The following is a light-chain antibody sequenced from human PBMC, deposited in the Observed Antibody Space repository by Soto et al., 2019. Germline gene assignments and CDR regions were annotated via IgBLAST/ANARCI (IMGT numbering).Light chain of an antibody. CDR2: KAS. CDR1: QSVSNW. Sequence: DIQMTQSPSTLSASVGDRVTITCRASQSVSNWLAWYQQKPGKAPKLLIYKASTSESGVPSRFSGSGSGTGFTLTISSLQPDDFATYYCQQYDSYSPWTFGQGTKVDIK. V-gene: IGKV1-5*03. J-gene: IGKJ1*01. CDR3: QQYDSYSPWT.